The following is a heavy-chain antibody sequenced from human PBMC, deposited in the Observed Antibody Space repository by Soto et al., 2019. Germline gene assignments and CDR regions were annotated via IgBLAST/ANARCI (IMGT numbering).Heavy chain of an antibody. CDR3: ARAAYGSRSYYFDY. CDR1: GFTFSSYA. J-gene: IGHJ4*02. CDR2: ISYDGSNK. Sequence: GGSLRLSCAASGFTFSSYAMHWVRQAPGKGLEWVAVISYDGSNKYYADSVKGRFTISRDNSKNTLYLQMNSLRAEDTAVYYCARAAYGSRSYYFDYWGQGTLVTVSS. V-gene: IGHV3-30-3*01. D-gene: IGHD3-10*01.